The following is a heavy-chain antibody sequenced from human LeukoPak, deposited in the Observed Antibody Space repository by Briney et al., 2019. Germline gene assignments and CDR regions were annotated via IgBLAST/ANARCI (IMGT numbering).Heavy chain of an antibody. CDR1: GGSFSGYY. J-gene: IGHJ4*02. CDR3: ARGEKRTLNY. CDR2: INHSGST. D-gene: IGHD3/OR15-3a*01. Sequence: SETLSLTCGVYGGSFSGYYWSWIRQPPGKGLEWIGEINHSGSTNYNPPLKSRVTISVDTSKNQFSLKLSSVTAADTAVYYCARGEKRTLNYWGQGTLVTVSS. V-gene: IGHV4-34*01.